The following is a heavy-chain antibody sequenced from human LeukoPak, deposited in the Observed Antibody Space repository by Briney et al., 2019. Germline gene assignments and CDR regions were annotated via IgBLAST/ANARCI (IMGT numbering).Heavy chain of an antibody. CDR3: ARQYFTMVRGVISYGMDV. J-gene: IGHJ6*02. CDR2: IYPGDSDT. D-gene: IGHD3-10*01. Sequence: HGESLKISCKGSGYSFTNYWIGWVRQMPGKGLEWMGIIYPGDSDTRYSPSFQGQVTISADKSISTAYLQWSSLKASDTAMYYCARQYFTMVRGVISYGMDVWGQGTTVTVSS. V-gene: IGHV5-51*01. CDR1: GYSFTNYW.